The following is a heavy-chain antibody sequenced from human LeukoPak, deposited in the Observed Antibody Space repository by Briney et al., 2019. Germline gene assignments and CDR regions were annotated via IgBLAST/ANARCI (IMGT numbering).Heavy chain of an antibody. D-gene: IGHD5-12*01. Sequence: GGSLRLSCAASGFTVSSNYMSWVRQAPGKGLEWVSLIYSGGDTYYADSVKGRFTISRDNSKNTLYLQMNSLRAEDTAVYYCAGTLYSGYGLGSLGAFDIWGQGTMVTVSS. CDR1: GFTVSSNY. CDR2: IYSGGDT. J-gene: IGHJ3*02. V-gene: IGHV3-53*01. CDR3: AGTLYSGYGLGSLGAFDI.